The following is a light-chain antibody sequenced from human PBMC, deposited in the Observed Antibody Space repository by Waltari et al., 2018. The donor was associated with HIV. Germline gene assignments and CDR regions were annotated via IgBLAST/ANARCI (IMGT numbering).Light chain of an antibody. CDR2: WAS. Sequence: DIVMTQSPDSLAVSLGERATINCKSSQSVLYSSNNKNYLAWYQQKPGQPPKLLIYWASTRESGVPDRFSGSGSGTEYTLTISSLQSEDFAIYYCQCYRDWPPTFGQGTKVEIK. J-gene: IGKJ1*01. CDR3: QCYRDWPPT. V-gene: IGKV4-1*01. CDR1: QSVLYSSNNKNY.